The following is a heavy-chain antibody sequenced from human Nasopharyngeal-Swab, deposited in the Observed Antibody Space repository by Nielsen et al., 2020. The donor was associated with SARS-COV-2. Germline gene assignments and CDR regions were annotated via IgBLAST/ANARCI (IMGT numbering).Heavy chain of an antibody. CDR2: LSKSRPTI. Sequence: GESLKISCSASASTLRDYYMSLIRQAPGKGPERLCHLSKSRPTIYYADSVKGRFTISRDNAKNSLYLQMNSLRAEDTAVYYCARWRGYYDSSGYPKNWFDPWGQGTLVTVSS. CDR3: ARWRGYYDSSGYPKNWFDP. CDR1: ASTLRDYY. J-gene: IGHJ5*02. D-gene: IGHD3-22*01. V-gene: IGHV3-11*01.